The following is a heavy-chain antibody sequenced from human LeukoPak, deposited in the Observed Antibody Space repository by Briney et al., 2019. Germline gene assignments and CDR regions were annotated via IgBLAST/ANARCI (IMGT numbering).Heavy chain of an antibody. CDR1: GFTFGDYA. CDR2: IRSKAYGGTT. V-gene: IGHV3-49*04. Sequence: GGSLRLSCTASGFTFGDYAMTWVRQAPGKGLEWVGFIRSKAYGGTTEYAASVKGRFTVSRDDSKSIAYLQMNSLKTEDTAVYYCTRDQTPYYWGQGTLVTVSS. J-gene: IGHJ4*02. CDR3: TRDQTPYY.